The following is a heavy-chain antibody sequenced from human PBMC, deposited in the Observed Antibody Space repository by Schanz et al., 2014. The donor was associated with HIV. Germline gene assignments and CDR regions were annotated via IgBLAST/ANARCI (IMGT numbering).Heavy chain of an antibody. D-gene: IGHD4-4*01. CDR3: ANDPELTTITGYFDS. J-gene: IGHJ4*02. CDR1: GLTFADYW. CDR2: ISSGNRYI. V-gene: IGHV3-21*04. Sequence: EVQLVESGGGLVQPGGSLRLSCAASGLTFADYWMHWVRQGPGKGLEWVSAISSGNRYIYYADSVKGRFTISRDNANNSLYLQMNRLRAEDTALYFCANDPELTTITGYFDSWGQGTLVTVSS.